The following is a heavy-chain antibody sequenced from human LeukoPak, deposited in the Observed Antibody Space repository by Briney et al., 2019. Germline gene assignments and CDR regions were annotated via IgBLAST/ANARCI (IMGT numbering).Heavy chain of an antibody. J-gene: IGHJ1*01. V-gene: IGHV4-61*08. CDR2: IYYSGST. D-gene: IGHD2-21*02. CDR1: GGSISSGGYS. Sequence: PSETLSLTCTVSGGSISSGGYSWSWIRQHPGKGLEWIGYIYYSGSTNYNPSLKSRVTISVDTSKNQFSLKLSSVTAADTAVYYCARGEYGGNSRTRFQHWGQGTLVTVSS. CDR3: ARGEYGGNSRTRFQH.